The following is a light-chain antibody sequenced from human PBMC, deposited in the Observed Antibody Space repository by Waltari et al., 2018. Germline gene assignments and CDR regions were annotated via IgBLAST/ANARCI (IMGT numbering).Light chain of an antibody. V-gene: IGLV2-23*02. CDR2: EVN. Sequence: QSALTQPASLSGSPGQSISISCTGTSIDVGRSNLVSWYQQHPGKAPSLMIFEVNERPSGVSNRFSGSKSGNTASLTISGLQAEDEAEYYCCSYAGSSTFVFGSGTKVTVL. CDR3: CSYAGSSTFV. J-gene: IGLJ1*01. CDR1: SIDVGRSNL.